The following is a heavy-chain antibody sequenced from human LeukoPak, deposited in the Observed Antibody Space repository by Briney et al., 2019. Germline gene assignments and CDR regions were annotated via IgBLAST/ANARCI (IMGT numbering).Heavy chain of an antibody. CDR2: ISGYSSTI. V-gene: IGHV3-48*02. J-gene: IGHJ4*02. Sequence: GGSLRLPCAASGFTFSMYSMNWVRQAPGKGLEWVSYISGYSSTIHYEDSVKGRFTISRDNAKNSLYLQMNSLRDEDTAVYYCARDLSGSYPFDYWGQGTLVTVSS. CDR1: GFTFSMYS. D-gene: IGHD1-26*01. CDR3: ARDLSGSYPFDY.